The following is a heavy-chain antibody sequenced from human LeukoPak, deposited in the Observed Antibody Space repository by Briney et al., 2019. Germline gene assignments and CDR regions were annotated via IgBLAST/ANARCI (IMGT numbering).Heavy chain of an antibody. Sequence: TPSETLSLTCTVSGGSISSSSYYWGWIRQPPGKGLEWIGSIYYSGSTYYNPSLKSRVTISVDTSKNQFSLKLSSVTAADTAVYYCARDTRVQQQLVVWFDPWGQGTLVTVSS. V-gene: IGHV4-39*07. D-gene: IGHD6-13*01. CDR2: IYYSGST. CDR3: ARDTRVQQQLVVWFDP. CDR1: GGSISSSSYY. J-gene: IGHJ5*02.